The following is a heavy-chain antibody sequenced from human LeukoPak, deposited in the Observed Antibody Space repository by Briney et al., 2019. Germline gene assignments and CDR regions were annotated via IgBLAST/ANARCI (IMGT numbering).Heavy chain of an antibody. D-gene: IGHD3-22*01. CDR3: AKDSSDYYFDY. J-gene: IGHJ4*02. CDR1: GFSFSSYG. CDR2: IRFDGSNY. Sequence: PGGSLRLSCAASGFSFSSYGMHWVRQAPGKGLEWVAFIRFDGSNYYYTDSVKGRFTISRDNSKNTLYLQMNSLRADDTAVYYCAKDSSDYYFDYWGQGTLVTVSS. V-gene: IGHV3-30*02.